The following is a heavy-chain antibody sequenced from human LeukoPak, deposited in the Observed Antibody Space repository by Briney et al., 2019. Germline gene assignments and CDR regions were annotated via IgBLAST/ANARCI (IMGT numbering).Heavy chain of an antibody. Sequence: GGSLRLSCAASGFTFSSCWMTWVRQAPGKGLEWVANIKEDGSEKYYLDSVKGRFTISRDNAKNLLSLQMNSLRAEDTAVYYCARNYFDYWGQGTLVTVSS. V-gene: IGHV3-7*01. J-gene: IGHJ4*02. CDR2: IKEDGSEK. CDR1: GFTFSSCW. CDR3: ARNYFDY.